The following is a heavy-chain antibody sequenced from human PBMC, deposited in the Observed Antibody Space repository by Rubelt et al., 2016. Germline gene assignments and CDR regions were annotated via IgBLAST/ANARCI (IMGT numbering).Heavy chain of an antibody. Sequence: QVQLQQWGAGLLKPSETLSLTCGVYGASFSGNYWSWIRQPPGKGLEWIGEVNHSGTTTYNPSLKSRVTMSLETSKNQFSRRLSAVTAADTAVYYCARGVPGYSSTCYRQWGQGTLVTVSS. J-gene: IGHJ4*02. CDR3: ARGVPGYSSTCYRQ. V-gene: IGHV4-34*01. D-gene: IGHD6-13*01. CDR1: GASFSGNY. CDR2: VNHSGTT.